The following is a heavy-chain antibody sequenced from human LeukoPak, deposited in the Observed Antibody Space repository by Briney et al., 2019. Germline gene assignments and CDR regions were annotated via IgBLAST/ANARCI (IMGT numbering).Heavy chain of an antibody. CDR2: ISTNNGDT. V-gene: IGHV1-18*01. J-gene: IGHJ5*02. CDR3: AREGSYYTWFDP. D-gene: IGHD3-10*01. CDR1: VYTFSCYG. Sequence: ASVKVSCKASVYTFSCYGIIWVRQAPGQGLEWMGWISTNNGDTKYAQKPQGRVTLTTATSTSTVYMDLRSLTSDDTAVYSCAREGSYYTWFDPWGQGTLVTVSS.